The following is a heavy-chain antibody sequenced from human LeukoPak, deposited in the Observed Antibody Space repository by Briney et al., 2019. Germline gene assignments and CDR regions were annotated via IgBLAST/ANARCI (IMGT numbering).Heavy chain of an antibody. CDR1: GFTFSSYG. CDR3: AKDGCSSTSCKAYYYYYMDV. Sequence: PGGSLRLSCAASGFTFSSYGMHWVRQAPGKGLEWVAVISYDGSNKYYADSVKGRFTISRDNSKNTLYLQMNSLRAEDTAVYYCAKDGCSSTSCKAYYYYYMDVWGKGTTVTISS. D-gene: IGHD2-2*01. CDR2: ISYDGSNK. J-gene: IGHJ6*03. V-gene: IGHV3-30*18.